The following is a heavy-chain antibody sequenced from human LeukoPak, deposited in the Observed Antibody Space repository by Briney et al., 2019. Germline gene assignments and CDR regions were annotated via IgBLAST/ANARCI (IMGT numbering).Heavy chain of an antibody. CDR1: GGSISSYY. Sequence: SETLSLTCTVSGGSISSYYWSWTRQPAGKGLEWIGYIYNSGSTNYNPSLKSRVTISADTSKNQFSLKLRSVTAADTAVYYCARNHAFDIWGQGTMVTVSS. CDR3: ARNHAFDI. CDR2: IYNSGST. J-gene: IGHJ3*02. V-gene: IGHV4-59*01. D-gene: IGHD1-14*01.